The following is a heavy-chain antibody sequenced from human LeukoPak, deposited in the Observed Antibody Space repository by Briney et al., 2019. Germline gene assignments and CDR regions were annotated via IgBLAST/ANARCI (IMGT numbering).Heavy chain of an antibody. CDR2: INSDGSST. Sequence: PGGSLRLSCAASGFTVSSNYMSWVRQAPGKGLEWVSRINSDGSSTSYADSVKGRFTISRDNAKNTLYLQMNSLRAEDTAVYYCARDRDPYYYDSSGYYSDYWGQGTLVTVSS. V-gene: IGHV3-74*01. CDR1: GFTVSSNY. J-gene: IGHJ4*02. D-gene: IGHD3-22*01. CDR3: ARDRDPYYYDSSGYYSDY.